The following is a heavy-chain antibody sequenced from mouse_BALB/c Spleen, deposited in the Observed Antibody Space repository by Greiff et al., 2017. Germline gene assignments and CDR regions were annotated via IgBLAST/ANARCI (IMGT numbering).Heavy chain of an antibody. D-gene: IGHD2-14*01. J-gene: IGHJ4*01. Sequence: LVKTGASVKISCKASGYSFTGYYMHWVKQSHGKSLEWIGYISCYNGATSYKQKFKGKATFTVDTSSSTAYMQFNSLTSEDSAVYYCARYRYDDYYAMDYWGQGTSVTVSS. V-gene: IGHV1S34*01. CDR3: ARYRYDDYYAMDY. CDR1: GYSFTGYY. CDR2: ISCYNGAT.